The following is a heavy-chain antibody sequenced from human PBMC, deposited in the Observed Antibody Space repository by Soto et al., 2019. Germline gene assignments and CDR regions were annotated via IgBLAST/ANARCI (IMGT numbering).Heavy chain of an antibody. CDR2: IYWNDDK. V-gene: IGHV2-5*01. CDR1: GFSLTTSGVG. CDR3: ALSHGDV. Sequence: QITLKESGPTLVKPTQTLTLTCTFSGFSLTTSGVGVGCIRQPPGKALEWLALIYWNDDKRYSPSLKSRLTLTKDTSKNQVVLTMTKMGPVDTATYYCALSHGDVWGQGTTVTVSS. J-gene: IGHJ6*02.